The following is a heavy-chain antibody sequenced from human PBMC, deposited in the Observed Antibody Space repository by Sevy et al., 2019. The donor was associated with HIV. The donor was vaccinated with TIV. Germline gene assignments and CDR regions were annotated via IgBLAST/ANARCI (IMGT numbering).Heavy chain of an antibody. D-gene: IGHD2-21*01. J-gene: IGHJ4*02. Sequence: SETLSLICTVSGGSISASNYDWGWIRQSPGMGLEWIGSMFYSGTTYFNPSLKSRVTISVDTSKNQFSLKLNSVTAADTAVYYCARQGGIVDRAFDYWGPGTLVTVSS. CDR1: GGSISASNYD. CDR2: MFYSGTT. V-gene: IGHV4-39*01. CDR3: ARQGGIVDRAFDY.